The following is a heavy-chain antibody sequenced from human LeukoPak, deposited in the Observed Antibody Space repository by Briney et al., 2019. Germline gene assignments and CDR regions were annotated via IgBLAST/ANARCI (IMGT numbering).Heavy chain of an antibody. J-gene: IGHJ4*02. CDR2: IDHSGST. CDR1: GGSFTTYY. Sequence: SETLSLICVVYGGSFTTYYWSWIRQPPGKGLEWIGEIDHSGSTNYNPSLRSRVTISVDTSKNQFSLKLSSVTAADTAVYYCAGPGGGDLGYWGQGTLVTVSS. CDR3: AGPGGGDLGY. D-gene: IGHD3-10*01. V-gene: IGHV4-34*01.